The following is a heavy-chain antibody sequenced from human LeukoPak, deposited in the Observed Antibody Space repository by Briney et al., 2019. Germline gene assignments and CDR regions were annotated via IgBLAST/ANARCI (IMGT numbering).Heavy chain of an antibody. J-gene: IGHJ5*02. CDR2: ISRTSEST. V-gene: IGHV3-21*01. CDR1: GFSFNTYS. D-gene: IGHD1-7*01. CDR3: ARGATDTTRWFDP. Sequence: AGGSLRLSCAASGFSFNTYSVTWVRQAPGKGLEWVSIISRTSESTFYADSVKGRFTISRDNAKNSLYLQMNGLRADDTATYYCARGATDTTRWFDPWGQGTLVTVSS.